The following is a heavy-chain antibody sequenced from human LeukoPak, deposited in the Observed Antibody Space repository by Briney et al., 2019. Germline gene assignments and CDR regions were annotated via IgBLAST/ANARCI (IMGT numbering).Heavy chain of an antibody. Sequence: GGSLRLSCGAPGFTFRSYGMPWVRQAPGKGLGRVAAIWYDGSNKYYADSVKGRFTISRENSKNTLYLQMNSLRAQDTAVYYCAKFEGGDYWGQGTLVTVPS. CDR2: IWYDGSNK. D-gene: IGHD3-9*01. CDR3: AKFEGGDY. J-gene: IGHJ4*02. V-gene: IGHV3-33*06. CDR1: GFTFRSYG.